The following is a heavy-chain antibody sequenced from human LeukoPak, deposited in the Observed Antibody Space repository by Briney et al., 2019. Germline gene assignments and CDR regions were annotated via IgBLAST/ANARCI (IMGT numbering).Heavy chain of an antibody. Sequence: ETLSLTCTVSGGSISSYYWSWIRQPPGKGLEWVSVIGGSGGSTYYADSVKGRFTISRDNSKNTLYLQMSSLRAEDTAVYYCAKKKRELRGFDYWGQGTLVTVSS. CDR2: IGGSGGST. CDR3: AKKKRELRGFDY. V-gene: IGHV3-23*01. D-gene: IGHD1-7*01. CDR1: GGSISSYY. J-gene: IGHJ4*02.